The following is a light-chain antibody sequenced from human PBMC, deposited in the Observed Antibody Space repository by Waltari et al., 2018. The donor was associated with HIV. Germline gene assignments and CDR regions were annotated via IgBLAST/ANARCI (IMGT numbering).Light chain of an antibody. CDR3: QTWGTGSVV. Sequence: QLVLTQSPSASASLGASFKLTCTLSSGYTNYAIAWHQQQPAKGPRYLMKLNSDGSHSKGDGIPDRFSGSSSGAERYLTISSLQSEDEADYYCQTWGTGSVVFGGGTNLTVL. CDR2: LNSDGSH. J-gene: IGLJ2*01. V-gene: IGLV4-69*01. CDR1: SGYTNYA.